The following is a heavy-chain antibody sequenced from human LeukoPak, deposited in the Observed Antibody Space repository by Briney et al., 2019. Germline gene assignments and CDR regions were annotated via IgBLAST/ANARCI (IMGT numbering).Heavy chain of an antibody. CDR2: ITAGNGNT. D-gene: IGHD3-9*01. CDR3: ARGEGYDILTGYYKTDWFDP. CDR1: GYTFTSYA. Sequence: GASEKVSCKASGYTFTSYAMHWVRQAPGQRREWMGWITAGNGNTKYSQKFQGRVTITRDTSASTAYMELSSMRSEDTAVYYCARGEGYDILTGYYKTDWFDPWGQGTLVTVSS. J-gene: IGHJ5*02. V-gene: IGHV1-3*01.